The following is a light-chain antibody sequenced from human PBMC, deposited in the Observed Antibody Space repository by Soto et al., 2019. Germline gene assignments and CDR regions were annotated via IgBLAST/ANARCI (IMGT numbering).Light chain of an antibody. Sequence: EIVLTQSPGTLSLSPGERATLSCRASQSVYTNYLAWYQQKPGQAPRLLIYGASRRATGIPDRFSSSGSETDFTLTISRLEPEDFSVYYCQHYDSSPPVYTFGQGTKLEIK. V-gene: IGKV3-20*01. CDR3: QHYDSSPPVYT. CDR1: QSVYTNY. CDR2: GAS. J-gene: IGKJ2*01.